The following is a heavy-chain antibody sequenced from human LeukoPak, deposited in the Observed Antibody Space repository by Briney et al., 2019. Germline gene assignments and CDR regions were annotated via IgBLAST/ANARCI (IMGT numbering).Heavy chain of an antibody. J-gene: IGHJ3*02. V-gene: IGHV3-23*01. CDR3: AKDRVYSSGLGGAFDM. CDR1: GFTFSSYA. Sequence: PGGSLRLSCAASGFTFSSYAMSWVRQAPGKGLEWVSATSSSDAGTYYADSVRGRFTISRDNSKNTLYVQMNSLRAEDTAVYYCAKDRVYSSGLGGAFDMWGQGTMVTVSS. CDR2: TSSSDAGT. D-gene: IGHD6-19*01.